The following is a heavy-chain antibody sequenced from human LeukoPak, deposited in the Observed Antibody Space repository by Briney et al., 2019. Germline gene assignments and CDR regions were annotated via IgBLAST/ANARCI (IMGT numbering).Heavy chain of an antibody. D-gene: IGHD2-2*03. J-gene: IGHJ6*02. V-gene: IGHV3-15*07. CDR3: ATDGSRRYYYHGIDV. CDR2: IKSERDGGTI. CDR1: GFTFTNTW. Sequence: GGSLRLSCAASGFTFTNTWMNWVRQAPGKGLEWVGRIKSERDGGTIDYAAPVKGRFIISRDDSESTLYLQMNGLKTEDTAMYYCATDGSRRYYYHGIDVWGQGTTVTVSS.